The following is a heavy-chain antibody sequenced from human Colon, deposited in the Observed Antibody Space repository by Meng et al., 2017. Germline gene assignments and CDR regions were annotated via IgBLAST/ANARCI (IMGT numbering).Heavy chain of an antibody. CDR1: GFTFSSYA. CDR2: ISGSGGST. J-gene: IGHJ4*02. CDR3: ARESYSSSWYGFR. Sequence: GESLKISCAASGFTFSSYAMSWVRQAPGKGLEWVSAISGSGGSTYYADSVKGRFTIYRDNSKNTLYLQMNSLRAEEPAVYYCARESYSSSWYGFRWGQGTLVTVSS. V-gene: IGHV3-23*01. D-gene: IGHD6-13*01.